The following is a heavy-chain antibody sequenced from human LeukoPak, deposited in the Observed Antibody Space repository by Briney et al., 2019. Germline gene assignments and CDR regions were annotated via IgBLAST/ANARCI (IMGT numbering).Heavy chain of an antibody. D-gene: IGHD3-10*01. V-gene: IGHV3-74*01. Sequence: GGSLRLSCAVSGFTFSSYWMHWVRQVPGEGLVWVSRISSGGSTTTYADSVKGRFTISRDNAKNTLYLQMNSLRAEDTAVYYCVNILFGWGQGTLVTVSS. CDR2: ISSGGSTT. CDR1: GFTFSSYW. CDR3: VNILFG. J-gene: IGHJ4*02.